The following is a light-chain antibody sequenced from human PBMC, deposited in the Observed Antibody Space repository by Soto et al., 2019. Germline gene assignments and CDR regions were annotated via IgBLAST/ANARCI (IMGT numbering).Light chain of an antibody. V-gene: IGLV4-69*01. J-gene: IGLJ2*01. CDR3: QTWGTDNQV. CDR2: LNSDGTH. CDR1: SGHINYA. Sequence: QLELTQSPSASASLGASVKLTCTLSSGHINYAIAWHQQQPEKGPRYLMTLNSDGTHTRGDGITDRFSGSSSGAERYLTISSLQSDDEADYYCQTWGTDNQVFGGGTQLTVL.